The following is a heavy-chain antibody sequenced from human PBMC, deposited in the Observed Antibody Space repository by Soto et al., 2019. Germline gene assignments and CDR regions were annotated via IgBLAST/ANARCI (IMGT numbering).Heavy chain of an antibody. CDR2: INHVGGT. J-gene: IGHJ5*02. V-gene: IGHV4-34*01. Sequence: SETLSLTCAVYGGFLSESYWTWIRQPPGKGLEWIGEINHVGGTNYNPSLKSRVTMSVDTSQNQFSLRLISVTATDTAMYFCVRIRYQLPSSVLWLDPWGQGTPVTVSS. D-gene: IGHD3-16*01. CDR3: VRIRYQLPSSVLWLDP. CDR1: GGFLSESY.